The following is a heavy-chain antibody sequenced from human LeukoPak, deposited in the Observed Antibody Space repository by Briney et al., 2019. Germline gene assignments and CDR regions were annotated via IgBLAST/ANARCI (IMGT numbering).Heavy chain of an antibody. D-gene: IGHD2-15*01. CDR1: GGTFSSYA. Sequence: ASVKVSCKASGGTFSSYAISWVRQAPGQGLEWMGWISAYNGNTNYAQKLQGRVTMTTDTSTSTAYMELRSLRSDDTAVYYCASSRIVVVLYYWGQGTLVTVSS. V-gene: IGHV1-18*01. CDR2: ISAYNGNT. CDR3: ASSRIVVVLYY. J-gene: IGHJ4*02.